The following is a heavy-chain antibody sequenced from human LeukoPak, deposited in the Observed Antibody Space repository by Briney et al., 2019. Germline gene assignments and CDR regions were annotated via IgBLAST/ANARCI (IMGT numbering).Heavy chain of an antibody. Sequence: ASVKVSCKASGYTFTDSYIHWVRQAPGQGLEWMGWINPNSGGTNYAQKFQGRVTMTRDTSISTAYMELSRLRSDDTAVYYCARDIGRRYYYYYMDVWGKGTTVTISS. V-gene: IGHV1-2*02. J-gene: IGHJ6*03. CDR2: INPNSGGT. CDR3: ARDIGRRYYYYYMDV. CDR1: GYTFTDSY. D-gene: IGHD3/OR15-3a*01.